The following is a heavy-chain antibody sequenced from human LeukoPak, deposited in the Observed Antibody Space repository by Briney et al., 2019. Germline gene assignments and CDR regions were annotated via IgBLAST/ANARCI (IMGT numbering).Heavy chain of an antibody. Sequence: QPGGSLRLSCAASGFTFSSYAMSWVRQAPGKGLEWVSAISGSGGSTYYADSVKGRFTISRDNSKNTLYLQMNSLRAEDTAVYYCARDHRYCSSTSCYILDYWGQGTLVTVSS. CDR2: ISGSGGST. V-gene: IGHV3-23*01. CDR3: ARDHRYCSSTSCYILDY. CDR1: GFTFSSYA. D-gene: IGHD2-2*02. J-gene: IGHJ4*02.